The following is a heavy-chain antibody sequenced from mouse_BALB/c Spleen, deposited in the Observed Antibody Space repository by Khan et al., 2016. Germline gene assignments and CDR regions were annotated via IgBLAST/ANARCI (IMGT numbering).Heavy chain of an antibody. J-gene: IGHJ2*01. CDR3: ASRNWDVDY. Sequence: EVQLQESGPGLVKPSQFLSLTCTVTGYSITSDYAWNWIRQFPGNKLEWMGYISYSGSTSYNPSLKSRISITRDTSKNQFFLQLNSVTTEDTATYYCASRNWDVDYWGQGTTLTVSS. CDR2: ISYSGST. V-gene: IGHV3-2*02. CDR1: GYSITSDYA. D-gene: IGHD4-1*02.